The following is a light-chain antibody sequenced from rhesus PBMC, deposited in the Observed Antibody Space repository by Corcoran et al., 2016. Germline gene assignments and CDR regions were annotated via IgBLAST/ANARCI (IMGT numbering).Light chain of an antibody. V-gene: IGKV1-21*01. J-gene: IGKJ1*01. CDR1: HAISPL. Sequence: DIQMTQSPSSLSASLGDRVTITCRASHAISPLVAWYQQKPGKAPNLLIYKASSLQAGVPSRFSGSGSGTDFTLTITHLQPGDFATYFCQQCHTSPWTFGQGTKVEI. CDR3: QQCHTSPWT. CDR2: KAS.